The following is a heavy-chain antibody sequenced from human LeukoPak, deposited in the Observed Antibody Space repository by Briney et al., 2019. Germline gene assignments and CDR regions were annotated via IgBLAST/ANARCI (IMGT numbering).Heavy chain of an antibody. V-gene: IGHV1-8*01. CDR1: GYTFTSYD. D-gene: IGHD3/OR15-3a*01. CDR2: MNPNSGNT. CDR3: ARALSWTTESYYYMDV. Sequence: ASLKVSCKASGYTFTSYDINWVRQATGQGLEWMGWMNPNSGNTGYAQKFQGRVTMTKNTSITTAYMDLSSLRSEDTAVYYCARALSWTTESYYYMDVWGKGTTVTVSS. J-gene: IGHJ6*03.